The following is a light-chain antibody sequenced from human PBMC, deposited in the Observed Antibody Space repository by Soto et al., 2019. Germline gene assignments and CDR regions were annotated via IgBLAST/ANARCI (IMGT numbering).Light chain of an antibody. J-gene: IGKJ5*01. CDR3: QQRSIWPLT. Sequence: EVVLTQSPATLSLSPGDRATLSCRARQSVSSYFAWYQQNPGQAPRLLIYDASNRATGITARFSGSGSGTDLILPISSLEAEDSGVYYCQQRSIWPLTYGQGTRLEIK. V-gene: IGKV3-11*01. CDR2: DAS. CDR1: QSVSSY.